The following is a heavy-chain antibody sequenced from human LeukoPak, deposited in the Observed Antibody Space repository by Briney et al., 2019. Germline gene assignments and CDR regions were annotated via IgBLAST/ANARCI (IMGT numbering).Heavy chain of an antibody. V-gene: IGHV1-46*01. J-gene: IGHJ4*02. D-gene: IGHD3-22*01. CDR1: GYTFTSYY. CDR3: ARDSSGYYWYY. Sequence: ASVKVSCKASGYTFTSYYMHWVRQAPGQGLEWMGIINPSGGSASYAQKFQGRVTMTRDTSTSTVYMELSSLRSEDTAVYYCARDSSGYYWYYWGQGTLVTVSS. CDR2: INPSGGSA.